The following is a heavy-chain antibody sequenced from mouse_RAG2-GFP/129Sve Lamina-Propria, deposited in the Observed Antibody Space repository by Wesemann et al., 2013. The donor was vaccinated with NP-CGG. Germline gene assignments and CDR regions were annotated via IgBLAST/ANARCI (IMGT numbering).Heavy chain of an antibody. CDR1: GYTFTSYW. Sequence: QVQLQQSGPELVKPGASVKISCKASGYTFTSYWMHWVKQRPGQGLEWIGVIDPSDSYTNYNQKFKGKATLTADKSSSTAYMQLSSLTSEDSAVYYCARWYYGSIYYAMDYWGQGTSVTVSS. V-gene: IGHV1-59*01. D-gene: IGHD1-1*01. CDR2: IDPSDSYT. J-gene: IGHJ4*01. CDR3: ARWYYGSIYYAMDY.